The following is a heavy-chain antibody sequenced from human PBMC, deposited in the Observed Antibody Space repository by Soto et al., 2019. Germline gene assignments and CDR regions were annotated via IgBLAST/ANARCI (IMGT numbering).Heavy chain of an antibody. CDR3: TRLSDTTTEGFDY. V-gene: IGHV3-73*02. D-gene: IGHD1-26*01. CDR1: GFTFSVSA. J-gene: IGHJ4*02. CDR2: IRGKGKDYAT. Sequence: EVQLVESGGGPVQPGGSLKLSCAASGFTFSVSAIHWVRLSSGKGLEWLGRIRGKGKDYATAYAASVKGRFTVSRDDSMNTAYLEMNSLKTEDTAVYYCTRLSDTTTEGFDYWGRGTLVTVAS.